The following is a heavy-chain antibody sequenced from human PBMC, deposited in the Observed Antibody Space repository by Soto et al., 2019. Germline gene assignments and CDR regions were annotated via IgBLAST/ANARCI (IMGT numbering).Heavy chain of an antibody. V-gene: IGHV3-11*01. J-gene: IGHJ4*02. CDR1: GITFSDYH. Sequence: QVQMVESGGGLDKPGGSLRLSCAASGITFSDYHIGWIRQATGKGLEWVSYINPTGDTKYYADSVKGRFTISRDNSKKSLYLQMDSLRLDDTAIYYCASLPDFWGQGTQITVSS. CDR2: INPTGDTK. CDR3: ASLPDF.